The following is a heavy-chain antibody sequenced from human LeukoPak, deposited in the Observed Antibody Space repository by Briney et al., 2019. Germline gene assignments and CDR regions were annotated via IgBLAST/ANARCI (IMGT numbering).Heavy chain of an antibody. Sequence: GGSLRLSCAASGFIFEDYTMHWVRQVPGKTLEWVSLVNWHGTTYYADSLKGRFTISRDNSKNALYLQMDSLRTEDTAFYYCAKDLTYESSGSVIDNWGLGTLVTVSS. CDR2: VNWHGTT. V-gene: IGHV3-43*01. CDR1: GFIFEDYT. D-gene: IGHD3-22*01. CDR3: AKDLTYESSGSVIDN. J-gene: IGHJ4*02.